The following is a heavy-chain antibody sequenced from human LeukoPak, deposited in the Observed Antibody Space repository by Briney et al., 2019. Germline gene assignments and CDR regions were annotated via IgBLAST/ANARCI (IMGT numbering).Heavy chain of an antibody. CDR1: GGSFSGYY. D-gene: IGHD2-2*01. CDR3: ARESDPSWAFDI. J-gene: IGHJ3*02. V-gene: IGHV4-34*01. Sequence: NPSETLSLTCAVYGGSFSGYYWSWIRQPPGKGLEWIGEINHSGSTNYNPSLKSRVTISVDTSKNQFSLKLSSVTATDTAVYYCARESDPSWAFDIWGQGTMVTVSS. CDR2: INHSGST.